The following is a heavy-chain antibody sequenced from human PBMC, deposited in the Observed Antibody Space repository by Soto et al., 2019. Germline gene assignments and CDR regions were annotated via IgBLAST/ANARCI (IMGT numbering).Heavy chain of an antibody. CDR1: GGTFSSYA. J-gene: IGHJ4*02. Sequence: SVKVSCKASGGTFSSYAISWVRQAPGQGLEWMGGIIPIFGTANYAQKFQGRVTITADESTSTAYMELSSLRSEDTAVYYCASHYGDYAYYFDYWGQGTLVTVSS. D-gene: IGHD4-17*01. CDR3: ASHYGDYAYYFDY. V-gene: IGHV1-69*13. CDR2: IIPIFGTA.